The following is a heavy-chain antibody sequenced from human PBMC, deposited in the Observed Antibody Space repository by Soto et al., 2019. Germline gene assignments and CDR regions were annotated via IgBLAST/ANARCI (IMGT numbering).Heavy chain of an antibody. V-gene: IGHV1-69*01. J-gene: IGHJ6*02. CDR1: GGTFSSYA. Sequence: QVQLVQSGAEVKKPGSSVKVSCKASGGTFSSYAIRWVRQAPGQGLEWMGGIIPIFGTANYEQQFQGRVTITAHESTSTAYMDLSRLRSEDTAVYYCARDPHHGYYYCMDVWGQGTTVTVSS. CDR3: ARDPHHGYYYCMDV. CDR2: IIPIFGTA.